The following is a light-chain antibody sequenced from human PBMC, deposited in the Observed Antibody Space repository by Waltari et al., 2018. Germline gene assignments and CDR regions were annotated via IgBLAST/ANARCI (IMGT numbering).Light chain of an antibody. CDR3: SSYAGGNIYV. J-gene: IGLJ1*01. V-gene: IGLV2-8*01. CDR2: DVN. CDR1: SDDVGDYKY. Sequence: QSALAQPPSASGSPGQSVTISCTGSSDDVGDYKYVSWYQQRPGRAPKLIIYDVNRRPLGVPDRLSGSKSGNTASLTVSGLQPDDEGDYYCSSYAGGNIYVFGSGTAVTVL.